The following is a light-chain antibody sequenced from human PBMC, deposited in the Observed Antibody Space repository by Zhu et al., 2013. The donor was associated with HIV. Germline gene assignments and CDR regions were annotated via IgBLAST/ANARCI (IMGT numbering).Light chain of an antibody. V-gene: IGKV3-20*01. CDR2: GAS. CDR1: QSVNGN. CDR3: QQYGSSPYT. Sequence: EILMTQSPATLSVSSGERATLSCRASQSVNGNLAWYQQKPGQAPRLLIYGASTRATDIPDRFSGSGSGRDFTLTISRLEPEDFAVYYCQQYGSSPYTFGQGTTLEI. J-gene: IGKJ2*01.